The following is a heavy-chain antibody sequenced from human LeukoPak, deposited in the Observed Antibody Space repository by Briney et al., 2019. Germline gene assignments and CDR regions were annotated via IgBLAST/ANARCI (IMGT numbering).Heavy chain of an antibody. D-gene: IGHD3-16*01. CDR1: GYSFTSNW. Sequence: GESLKISCKGSGYSFTSNWIVWVRQMPGKGLEYMGIIYPGDSNTRYSPSFQGQVTISADKSISTAFLQWSSLKASDTAMYYCARRNEDYELDYWGQGTLVTVSS. V-gene: IGHV5-51*01. J-gene: IGHJ4*02. CDR2: IYPGDSNT. CDR3: ARRNEDYELDY.